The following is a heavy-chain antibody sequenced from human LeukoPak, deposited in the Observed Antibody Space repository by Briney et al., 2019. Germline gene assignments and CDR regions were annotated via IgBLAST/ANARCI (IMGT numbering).Heavy chain of an antibody. J-gene: IGHJ4*02. Sequence: SETLSLTCTVSGGSISSYYWSWIRQPSGKGLEWIGYIYYSGSTNYNPSLKSRVTISVDTSKNQFSLKLSSVTAADTAVYYCARGAGYYDTIDYWGQGTLVTVSS. CDR1: GGSISSYY. V-gene: IGHV4-59*01. CDR3: ARGAGYYDTIDY. D-gene: IGHD3-22*01. CDR2: IYYSGST.